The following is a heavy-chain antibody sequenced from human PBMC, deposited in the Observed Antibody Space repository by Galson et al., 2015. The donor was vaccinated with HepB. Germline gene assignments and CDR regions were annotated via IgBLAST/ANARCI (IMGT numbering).Heavy chain of an antibody. CDR2: INPSGGST. CDR1: GYTFTSYY. D-gene: IGHD2-2*01. J-gene: IGHJ6*02. CDR3: ARHACSSTSCYGDYYYYYGMDV. Sequence: SVKVSCKASGYTFTSYYMHWVRQAPGQGLEWMGIINPSGGSTSYAQKFQGRVTMTRDTSTSTVYMELSSLKASDTAMYYCARHACSSTSCYGDYYYYYGMDVWGQGTTVTVSS. V-gene: IGHV1-46*01.